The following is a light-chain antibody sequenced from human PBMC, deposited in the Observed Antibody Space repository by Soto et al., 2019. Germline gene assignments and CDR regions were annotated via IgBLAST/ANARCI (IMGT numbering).Light chain of an antibody. CDR3: SAWDDSLSADV. J-gene: IGLJ1*01. CDR2: HNY. Sequence: QYVLTQPPSASGTPGQRVTISCSGSSSNIGSDFVYWYQQLPGTAPKLLIYHNYQRPSGVPDRFSGSKSGTSGSLAISDLRSEDEADYYCSAWDDSLSADVFGAGTKLTVL. V-gene: IGLV1-47*01. CDR1: SSNIGSDF.